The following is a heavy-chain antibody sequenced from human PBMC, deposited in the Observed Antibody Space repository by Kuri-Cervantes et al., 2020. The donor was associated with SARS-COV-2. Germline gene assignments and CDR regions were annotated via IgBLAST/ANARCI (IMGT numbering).Heavy chain of an antibody. CDR1: GYTFTSYD. J-gene: IGHJ4*02. CDR3: AFVHPSSTHYDY. CDR2: MNPNSGIA. D-gene: IGHD6-6*01. V-gene: IGHV1-8*01. Sequence: ASVKVSCKASGYTFTSYDINWVRQATGQGLEWMGWMNPNSGIAGYAQKFQGRVTLTRDTSIGTAYMELSSLRSEDTAVYYCAFVHPSSTHYDYWGQGTLVTVSS.